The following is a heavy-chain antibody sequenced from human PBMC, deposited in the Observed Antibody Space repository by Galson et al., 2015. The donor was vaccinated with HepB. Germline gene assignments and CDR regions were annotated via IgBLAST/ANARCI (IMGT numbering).Heavy chain of an antibody. J-gene: IGHJ6*03. CDR1: GGSISSGDYY. D-gene: IGHD3-10*01. CDR3: ARVSRGEIYYYHYYMDV. CDR2: IYYSGST. V-gene: IGHV4-30-4*01. Sequence: TLSLTCTVSGGSISSGDYYWSWIRQPPGKGLEWIGYIYYSGSTYYNPSLKNRVTISVETSKNQFSLKLSSVTVADTAVFYCARVSRGEIYYYHYYMDVWGRGTTVTVSS.